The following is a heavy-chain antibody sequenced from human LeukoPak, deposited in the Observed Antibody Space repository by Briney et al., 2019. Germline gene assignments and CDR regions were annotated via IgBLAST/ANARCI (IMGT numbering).Heavy chain of an antibody. CDR2: INPNSGGT. J-gene: IGHJ4*02. CDR1: GYTFTGYY. Sequence: ASVKVSCKASGYTFTGYYMHWVRQAPGQGLEWMGRINPNSGGTNYAQKFQGRVTMTRDTSISTAYMELSRLRSDDTAVCYCARDPYYDFWSGYYNWGQGTLVTVSS. D-gene: IGHD3-3*01. V-gene: IGHV1-2*06. CDR3: ARDPYYDFWSGYYN.